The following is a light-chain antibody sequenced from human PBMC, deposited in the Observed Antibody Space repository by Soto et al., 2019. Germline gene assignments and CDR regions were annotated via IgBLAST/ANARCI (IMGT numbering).Light chain of an antibody. V-gene: IGLV2-14*01. CDR2: EVS. J-gene: IGLJ1*01. CDR1: SSDVGGYNY. CDR3: SSYTSGSTVYV. Sequence: QSVLTQPASVSGSPGQSITISCTGTSSDVGGYNYVSWYQQHPGKAPKLMIYEVSNRPSGVSNRFSGSKSGNTASLTISGLQAEDEADYYCSSYTSGSTVYVFGTGTKVTVL.